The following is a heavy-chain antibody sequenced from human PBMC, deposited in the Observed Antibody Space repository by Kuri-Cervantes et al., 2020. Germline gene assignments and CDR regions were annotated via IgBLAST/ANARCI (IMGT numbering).Heavy chain of an antibody. CDR1: GFTFSSYA. J-gene: IGHJ6*02. Sequence: GESLKISCAASGFTFSSYAMSWVRQAPGKGLEWVAVISYDGSNKYYADSVKGRFTISRDNSKNTLYLQMNSLRAEDTAVYYCARDHRTYYDILTGYYPPTYYYGMDVWGQGTTVTVSS. CDR3: ARDHRTYYDILTGYYPPTYYYGMDV. V-gene: IGHV3-30-3*01. D-gene: IGHD3-9*01. CDR2: ISYDGSNK.